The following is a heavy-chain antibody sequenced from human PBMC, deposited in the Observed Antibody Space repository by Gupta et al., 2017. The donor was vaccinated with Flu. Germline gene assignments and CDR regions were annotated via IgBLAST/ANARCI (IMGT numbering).Heavy chain of an antibody. CDR2: IRSISSHI. J-gene: IGHJ4*02. V-gene: IGHV3-21*01. D-gene: IGHD3-22*01. CDR3: ARVFSGSDY. CDR1: GFTFNAYS. Sequence: EVQLVESGGGLVKPGGSLRLSCAASGFTFNAYSMNWVRQAPGKGREWVSFIRSISSHIYYADSVKGRFTISRDNAKNSLSLQMNSLRAEDTAVYYCARVFSGSDYWGQGTLVNVA.